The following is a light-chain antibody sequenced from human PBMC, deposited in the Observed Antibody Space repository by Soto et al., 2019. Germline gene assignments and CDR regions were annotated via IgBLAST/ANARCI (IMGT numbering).Light chain of an antibody. CDR1: QGVGGT. CDR2: GAS. CDR3: QQYNNWPPVT. Sequence: EIVMTQSPATVSVSPGERVTLSCRASQGVGGTLAWYQHKPGQTPRLLIYGASTRATGIPARFSGSGSGTEFTLTIDSLQSEDFAVYFCQQYNNWPPVTFGPGTKVDIK. V-gene: IGKV3-15*01. J-gene: IGKJ3*01.